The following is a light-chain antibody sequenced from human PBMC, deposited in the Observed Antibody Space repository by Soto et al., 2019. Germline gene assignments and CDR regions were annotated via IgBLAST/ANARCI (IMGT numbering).Light chain of an antibody. V-gene: IGKV3-20*01. Sequence: EIVFTQSPRTLSLSPGERATLSCRASQSVSSSYLAWYQQKPGQAPRLLIYGASSRATGIPDRFSGSGSGTGSTLTISRLEAEDVAVYYCEQYGSSPLTFGLGTRLEIK. CDR2: GAS. CDR1: QSVSSSY. J-gene: IGKJ5*01. CDR3: EQYGSSPLT.